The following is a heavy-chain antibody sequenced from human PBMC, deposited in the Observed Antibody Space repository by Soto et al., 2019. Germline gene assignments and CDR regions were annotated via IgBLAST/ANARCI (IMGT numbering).Heavy chain of an antibody. CDR2: ISGSGGST. Sequence: EVQLLESGGGLVQPGGSLRLSCAASGFTFSSYAMSWVRQAPGKGLEWVSAISGSGGSTYYADSVKGRFTISRDNSQNTLYLQMKSLRAEDTAVYYCAKGRGYCSSTSCYVGSDYWGQGTLVTVSS. CDR1: GFTFSSYA. J-gene: IGHJ4*02. CDR3: AKGRGYCSSTSCYVGSDY. D-gene: IGHD2-2*01. V-gene: IGHV3-23*01.